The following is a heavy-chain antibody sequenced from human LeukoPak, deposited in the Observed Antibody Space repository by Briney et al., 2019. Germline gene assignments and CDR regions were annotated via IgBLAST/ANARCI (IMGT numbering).Heavy chain of an antibody. CDR2: ISYDGSNK. CDR3: AKAGGYCTGGSCEDY. D-gene: IGHD2-15*01. CDR1: GFTFSSYG. J-gene: IGHJ4*02. V-gene: IGHV3-30*18. Sequence: GGSLSLSCAASGFTFSSYGMHWVRQAPGKGLEWVAVISYDGSNKYYADSVKGRFTISRDNSKNTLYLQMNSLRAEDTAVYYCAKAGGYCTGGSCEDYWGQGTLVTVSS.